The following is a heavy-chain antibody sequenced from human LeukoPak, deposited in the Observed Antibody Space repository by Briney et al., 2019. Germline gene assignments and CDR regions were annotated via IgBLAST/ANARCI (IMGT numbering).Heavy chain of an antibody. CDR3: ARDKVPRRSGYYYWRYFDL. D-gene: IGHD3-22*01. V-gene: IGHV4-39*07. CDR1: GGSISSSNFY. CDR2: IYYSGST. Sequence: PSETLSHTCTVSGGSISSSNFYWGWIRQPPGKGLEWIGSIYYSGSTYYSPSLKGRVTISVDTSKNQFSLKLSSVTAADTAVYYCARDKVPRRSGYYYWRYFDLWGRGTLVTVSS. J-gene: IGHJ2*01.